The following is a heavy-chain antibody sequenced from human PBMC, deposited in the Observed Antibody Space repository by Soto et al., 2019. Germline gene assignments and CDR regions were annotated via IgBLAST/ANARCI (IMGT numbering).Heavy chain of an antibody. J-gene: IGHJ6*02. Sequence: GGSLRLSCAASGFTFSSYEMNWVRQAPGKGLEWVSYISSSGSTIYYADSVKGRFTISRDNAKNSLYLQMSSLRAEDTAVYYCARDLDGYDYYYYGMDVWGQGTTVTVSS. CDR2: ISSSGSTI. V-gene: IGHV3-48*03. D-gene: IGHD5-12*01. CDR3: ARDLDGYDYYYYGMDV. CDR1: GFTFSSYE.